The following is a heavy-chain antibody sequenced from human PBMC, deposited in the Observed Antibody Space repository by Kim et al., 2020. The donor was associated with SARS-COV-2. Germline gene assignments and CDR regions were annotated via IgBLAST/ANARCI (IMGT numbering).Heavy chain of an antibody. V-gene: IGHV1-69*04. J-gene: IGHJ3*02. CDR3: ARDVREVGAFDI. Sequence: NYAQMFQRRVTITADKSTRTAYMDLSSLTSYDTAIYYCARDVREVGAFDIWGQGTLVTVSS.